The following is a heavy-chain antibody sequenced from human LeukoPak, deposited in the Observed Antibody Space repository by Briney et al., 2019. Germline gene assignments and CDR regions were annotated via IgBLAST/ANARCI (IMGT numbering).Heavy chain of an antibody. D-gene: IGHD6-19*01. J-gene: IGHJ4*02. CDR1: GGTFSSYA. Sequence: SVKVSCKASGGTFSSYAISWVRQAPGQGLEWMGRIIPIFGTANYAQKFQGRVTITTDESTSTAYMELRSLRSDDTAVYYCARDPPIERSGWEKVDYWGQGTLVTVSS. CDR3: ARDPPIERSGWEKVDY. V-gene: IGHV1-69*05. CDR2: IIPIFGTA.